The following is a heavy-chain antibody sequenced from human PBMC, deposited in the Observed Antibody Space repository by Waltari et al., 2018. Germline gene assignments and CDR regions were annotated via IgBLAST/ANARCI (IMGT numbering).Heavy chain of an antibody. CDR2: VRNKANGGTA. D-gene: IGHD4-17*01. J-gene: IGHJ4*02. CDR1: GFTFSDYY. Sequence: VQPGGSLRVSCVASGFTFSDYYMQWVRQAPGKGPEWVGFVRNKANGGTAEYAASVKGRFTISRDDSKTITSLQMSSLKAEDTAVYYCATAGSHGVDYWGQGVLVTVSS. CDR3: ATAGSHGVDY. V-gene: IGHV3-49*04.